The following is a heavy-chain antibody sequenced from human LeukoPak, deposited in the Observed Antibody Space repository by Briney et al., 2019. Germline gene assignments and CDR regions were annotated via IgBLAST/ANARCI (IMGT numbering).Heavy chain of an antibody. Sequence: SVKVSCKASGGTFSSYAISWVRQAPGQGLEWMGGIIPIFGTADYAQKCQCRVTITTDESTMTAYMKLSSLRAEDTALYYSATSIAEAGQDYYYYYYMDVWGKGTTVTVSS. CDR1: GGTFSSYA. CDR3: ATSIAEAGQDYYYYYYMDV. J-gene: IGHJ6*03. V-gene: IGHV1-69*05. CDR2: IIPIFGTA. D-gene: IGHD6-13*01.